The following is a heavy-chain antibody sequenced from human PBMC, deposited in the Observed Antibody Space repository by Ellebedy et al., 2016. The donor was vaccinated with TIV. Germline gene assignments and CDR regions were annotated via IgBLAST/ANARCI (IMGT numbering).Heavy chain of an antibody. CDR2: VNPSSGGT. D-gene: IGHD3-10*01. V-gene: IGHV1-2*02. J-gene: IGHJ4*02. CDR3: SINRAGSSADY. Sequence: AASVKVSCKASGYTFTGYYMHWVRQAPGQGLEWMGWVNPSSGGTKYAQTFEGRVTMTSDTSISTGYMELSSLTSDDTATYYCSINRAGSSADYWGQGTLVTVSS. CDR1: GYTFTGYY.